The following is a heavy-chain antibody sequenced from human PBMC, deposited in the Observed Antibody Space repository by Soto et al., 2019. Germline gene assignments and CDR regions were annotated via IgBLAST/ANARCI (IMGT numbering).Heavy chain of an antibody. CDR3: ARHIHYYYGSGSYDDCWFDP. CDR1: GGSISSSSYY. CDR2: IYYSGST. Sequence: SETLSLTCTVSGGSISSSSYYWGWIRQPPGKGLEWIGSIYYSGSTYYNPSLKSRVTISVDTSKNQFSLKLSSVTAADTAVYYCARHIHYYYGSGSYDDCWFDPWGQGTLVTVSS. V-gene: IGHV4-39*01. J-gene: IGHJ5*02. D-gene: IGHD3-10*01.